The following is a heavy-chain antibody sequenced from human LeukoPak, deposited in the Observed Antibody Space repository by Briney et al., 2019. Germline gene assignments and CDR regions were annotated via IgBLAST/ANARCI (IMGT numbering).Heavy chain of an antibody. Sequence: PGGSLRLSCAASGFTFNSYAMSWVRQAPGKRLEWVSAISSSGDSAYYADPVKGRFTISRDNSKKTLYRQMNSLRVEDTAVYHCVKDPYSSGWYGGNAFDLWGQGTKVTVSS. CDR1: GFTFNSYA. J-gene: IGHJ3*01. V-gene: IGHV3-23*01. D-gene: IGHD6-19*01. CDR2: ISSSGDSA. CDR3: VKDPYSSGWYGGNAFDL.